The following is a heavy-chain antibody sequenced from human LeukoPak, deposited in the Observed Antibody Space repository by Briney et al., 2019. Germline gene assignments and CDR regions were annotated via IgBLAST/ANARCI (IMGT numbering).Heavy chain of an antibody. V-gene: IGHV4-31*03. Sequence: SETLSLTCTVSGGSISIGGYYWSWIPHHPGKGLEWIGYIYYSGSTYYNPSLKSRVTISVDTSKNQFSLKLSSVTAADTAVYYCAREAAVPAANWFDPWGQGTLVTVSS. CDR3: AREAAVPAANWFDP. CDR2: IYYSGST. J-gene: IGHJ5*02. D-gene: IGHD2-2*01. CDR1: GGSISIGGYY.